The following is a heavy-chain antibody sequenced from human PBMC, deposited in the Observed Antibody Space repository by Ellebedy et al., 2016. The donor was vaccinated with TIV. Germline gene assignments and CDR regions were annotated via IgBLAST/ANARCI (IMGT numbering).Heavy chain of an antibody. Sequence: PGGSLRLSCAASGFTFSNNSMNWVRQAPGKGLEWVSYISSTGTTIYYADSVKGRFTISRDNAKISLYLQMNSLTAEDTAVYYWASGAYDIWGQGTMVTVSS. CDR3: ASGAYDI. V-gene: IGHV3-48*04. CDR2: ISSTGTTI. CDR1: GFTFSNNS. J-gene: IGHJ3*02.